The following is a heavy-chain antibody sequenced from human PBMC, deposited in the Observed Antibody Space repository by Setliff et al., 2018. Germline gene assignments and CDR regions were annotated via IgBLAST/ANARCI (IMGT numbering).Heavy chain of an antibody. CDR2: IYYSGST. CDR1: GGYISSSSYY. V-gene: IGHV4-39*01. Sequence: PSETLSLTCTVSGGYISSSSYYWGCLRQPTGKGLEWIGSIYYSGSTYYTPSLKSRVTISVDTSKNQFALKRSSVTDADTAVYYCARLGGSSGSGGFYYYYYYMDVWGKGTTVTVSS. CDR3: ARLGGSSGSGGFYYYYYYMDV. D-gene: IGHD3-22*01. J-gene: IGHJ6*03.